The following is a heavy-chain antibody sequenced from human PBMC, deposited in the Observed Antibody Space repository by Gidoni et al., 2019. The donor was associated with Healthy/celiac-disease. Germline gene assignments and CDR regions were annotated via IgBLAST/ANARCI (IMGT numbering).Heavy chain of an antibody. CDR2: INPSGGST. J-gene: IGHJ4*02. V-gene: IGHV1-46*01. D-gene: IGHD5-12*01. Sequence: QVQLVQSGAEVKKPGASVQVSCKASGYTFTSYYMHWVRQAPGQGLEWMGIINPSGGSTSYAQKFQGRVTMTRDTSTSTVYMELSSLRSEDTAGYYCARDQYRDGYNRYHLDYWGQGTLVTVSS. CDR1: GYTFTSYY. CDR3: ARDQYRDGYNRYHLDY.